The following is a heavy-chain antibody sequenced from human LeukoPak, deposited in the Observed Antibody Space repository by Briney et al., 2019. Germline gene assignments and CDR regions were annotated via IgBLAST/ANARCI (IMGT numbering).Heavy chain of an antibody. D-gene: IGHD6-19*01. Sequence: GGSLRLSCAASGFTFSSYWMSWDRQAPGKGLEWVANIKQDGSEKYYVDSVKGRFTISRDNAKNTLYPQMNSLRAEDTAVYYCARGDIAVALFFDYWGQGTLVTVSS. CDR3: ARGDIAVALFFDY. V-gene: IGHV3-7*01. CDR1: GFTFSSYW. J-gene: IGHJ4*02. CDR2: IKQDGSEK.